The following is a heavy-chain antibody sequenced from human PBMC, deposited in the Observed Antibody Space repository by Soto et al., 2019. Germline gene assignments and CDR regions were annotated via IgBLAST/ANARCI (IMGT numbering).Heavy chain of an antibody. D-gene: IGHD3-10*01. V-gene: IGHV4-30-4*01. CDR1: GGSISSGDYY. J-gene: IGHJ6*02. CDR3: ARDMVRGVITQYYFVMDV. Sequence: QVQPQESGPGLVKPSQTLSLTCTVSGGSISSGDYYWSWIRQPPGKGLEWIAYIYYSGSAYYNPSLKSRVTISVDTSKNQFSLKLSSVTAADTAVYYCARDMVRGVITQYYFVMDVWGQGTTVTVSS. CDR2: IYYSGSA.